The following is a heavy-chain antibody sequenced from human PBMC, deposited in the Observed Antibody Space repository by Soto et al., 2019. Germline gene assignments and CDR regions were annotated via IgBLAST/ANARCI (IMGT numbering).Heavy chain of an antibody. J-gene: IGHJ4*02. Sequence: GGSLRLSCAASGFTFSSYAMSWVRQAPGKGLEWVSAIRGSGGSTYYADSVKGRFTITRDNSKNTLYLQMNSLRAKDTAVYYCATDQRVHFRWLRGPFDYWGQGTLVTVSS. CDR2: IRGSGGST. V-gene: IGHV3-23*01. D-gene: IGHD5-12*01. CDR1: GFTFSSYA. CDR3: ATDQRVHFRWLRGPFDY.